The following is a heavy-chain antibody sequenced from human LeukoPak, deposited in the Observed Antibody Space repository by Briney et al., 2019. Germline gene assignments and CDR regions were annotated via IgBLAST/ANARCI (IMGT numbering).Heavy chain of an antibody. CDR3: AKAANWGSFDY. CDR1: GFTFSNYA. Sequence: GGSLRLSCAASGFTFSNYAMSWVRQAPGKGLEWVSAISGSASSTYYADSVKGRFTISRDNSKNTLYLQMNSLRAEDTAVYYCAKAANWGSFDYWGQGTLVTVSS. J-gene: IGHJ4*02. CDR2: ISGSASST. V-gene: IGHV3-23*01. D-gene: IGHD7-27*01.